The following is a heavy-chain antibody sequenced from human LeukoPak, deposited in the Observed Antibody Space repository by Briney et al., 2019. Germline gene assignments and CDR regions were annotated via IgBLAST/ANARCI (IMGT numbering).Heavy chain of an antibody. J-gene: IGHJ6*02. D-gene: IGHD4-17*01. CDR2: TSYDGGNK. CDR3: ARVDTTVTTTGMAV. Sequence: GRSLRLSCAASGFTFSNYAMRWVRQAPGKGLEWVAVTSYDGGNKYYADSVKRRFIISRDNSKNTLYLQMNSMRAEATAVYYCARVDTTVTTTGMAVWGQGTTVIVSS. V-gene: IGHV3-30*04. CDR1: GFTFSNYA.